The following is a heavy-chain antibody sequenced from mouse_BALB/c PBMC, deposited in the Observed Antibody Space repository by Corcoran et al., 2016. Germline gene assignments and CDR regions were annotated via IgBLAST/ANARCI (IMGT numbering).Heavy chain of an antibody. V-gene: IGHV9-3-1*01. D-gene: IGHD1-1*01. CDR3: AITTEVADYYVMDY. J-gene: IGHJ4*01. Sequence: QIQLVQSGPELKKPGETVKISCKASGYTFTNYGMNWVKPAPGKGLKWMGWISTYTGEPTYADDFKGRFAFSLETSASTAYLQINNLKNEDTATYFCAITTEVADYYVMDYWGQGTSVTVSS. CDR2: ISTYTGEP. CDR1: GYTFTNYG.